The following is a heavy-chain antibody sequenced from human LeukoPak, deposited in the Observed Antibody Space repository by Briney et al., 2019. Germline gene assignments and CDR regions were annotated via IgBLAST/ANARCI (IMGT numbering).Heavy chain of an antibody. V-gene: IGHV3-30*03. J-gene: IGHJ6*02. CDR3: ARSRNYDFWSGYYYYYYGMDV. CDR1: GFTFSSYG. Sequence: GGSLRLSCAASGFTFSSYGMHWVRQAPGKGLEWVAVISYDGSNKYYADSVKGRFTISRDNSKDTLYLQMNSLRAEDTAVYYCARSRNYDFWSGYYYYYYGMDVWGQGTTVTVSS. D-gene: IGHD3-3*01. CDR2: ISYDGSNK.